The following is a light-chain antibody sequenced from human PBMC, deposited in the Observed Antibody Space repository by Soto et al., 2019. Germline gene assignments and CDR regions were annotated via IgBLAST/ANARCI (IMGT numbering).Light chain of an antibody. J-gene: IGLJ1*01. CDR2: DVS. V-gene: IGLV2-14*01. CDR1: SSDVGSYNY. Sequence: SALAQPASVSGSPGQWITISYTGTSSDVGSYNYVSWYQQHPGKAPKVMIYDVSNRPSGVSYRFSGSKSGNTASLTISGLQAEDEADYYCSSYTTSSTYVFGTGTKVTVL. CDR3: SSYTTSSTYV.